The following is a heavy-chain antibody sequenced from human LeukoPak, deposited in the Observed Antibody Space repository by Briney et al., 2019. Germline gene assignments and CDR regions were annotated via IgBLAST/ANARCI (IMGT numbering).Heavy chain of an antibody. CDR1: GFTFSSYS. V-gene: IGHV3-48*02. J-gene: IGHJ4*02. CDR2: CSSSSSTI. Sequence: PGGSLRLSCAASGFTFSSYSMNWVRQAPGKGLEGISYCSSSSSTIYYADSVQGRFTVSRDNAKNSLYLQMNSLRDEDTAVYYCARDNSGWSRYFDHWGQGTLVTVSS. D-gene: IGHD6-19*01. CDR3: ARDNSGWSRYFDH.